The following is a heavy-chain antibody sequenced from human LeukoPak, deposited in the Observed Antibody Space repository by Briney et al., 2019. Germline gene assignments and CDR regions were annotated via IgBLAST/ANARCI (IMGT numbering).Heavy chain of an antibody. CDR1: GFIFSRDW. CDR3: ARDSNPGDSSGYYDAFAI. Sequence: SGGSLRLSCATSGFIFSRDWMTWVRQAPGKGPEWVANIKGDGSKKNLVDSVKGRFTISRDNAKNSLYLEMSSLRAEDTAVYYCARDSNPGDSSGYYDAFAIWGQGTKVTVSS. CDR2: IKGDGSKK. J-gene: IGHJ3*02. V-gene: IGHV3-7*03. D-gene: IGHD3-22*01.